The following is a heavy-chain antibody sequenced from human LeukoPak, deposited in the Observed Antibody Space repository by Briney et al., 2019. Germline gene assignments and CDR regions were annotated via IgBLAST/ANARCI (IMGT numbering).Heavy chain of an antibody. Sequence: GGSLRLSCVASGFTFTSYGMHWVRQAPGKGLEWVALIRHDGNDKYYAETVKGRFTISRDNSNNTVYLQMNTLRAEDTAMYYCVKEVGAAVGRSSFDYWGQGTLVTVSS. CDR1: GFTFTSYG. CDR3: VKEVGAAVGRSSFDY. D-gene: IGHD6-13*01. V-gene: IGHV3-30*02. CDR2: IRHDGNDK. J-gene: IGHJ4*02.